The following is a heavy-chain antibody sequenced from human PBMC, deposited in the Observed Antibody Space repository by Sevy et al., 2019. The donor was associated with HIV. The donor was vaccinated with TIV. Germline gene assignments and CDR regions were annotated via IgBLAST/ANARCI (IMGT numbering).Heavy chain of an antibody. J-gene: IGHJ5*02. CDR3: ARPQAAAGPHKRGFDP. CDR2: ISYDGSNK. Sequence: GGSLRLSCAASGFTFSSYAMHWVRQAPGKGLEWVAVISYDGSNKYYADSVKGRFTISRDNSKNKLYLQMNSLRAEDTAVYYCARPQAAAGPHKRGFDPWGQGTLVTVSS. CDR1: GFTFSSYA. V-gene: IGHV3-30*04. D-gene: IGHD6-13*01.